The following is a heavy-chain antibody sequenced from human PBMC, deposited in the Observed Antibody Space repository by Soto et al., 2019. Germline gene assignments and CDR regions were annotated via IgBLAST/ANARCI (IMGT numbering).Heavy chain of an antibody. V-gene: IGHV3-15*07. D-gene: IGHD3-22*01. J-gene: IGHJ5*02. CDR1: GFTFSNAW. CDR3: TTHLNYYDSSGYYYLNWFDP. CDR2: IKRKTDGGTT. Sequence: EVQLVESGGGLVKPGGSLRLSCAASGFTFSNAWMNWVRQAPGKGLEWGGGIKRKTDGGTTDYAAPVKGRFTISRDDSKNTLYLKMNSLKTEDTAVYYCTTHLNYYDSSGYYYLNWFDPWGQGTLVTVSS.